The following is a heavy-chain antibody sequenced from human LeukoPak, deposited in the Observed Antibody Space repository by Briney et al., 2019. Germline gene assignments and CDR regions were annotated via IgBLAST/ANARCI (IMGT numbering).Heavy chain of an antibody. J-gene: IGHJ4*02. CDR2: ISGSGSPT. Sequence: GGSLRLSCAASGFTLSSYAVSWVRQAPGKGLEWVSGISGSGSPTHYADSVKGRFAISRDNSKNTLYLQMNSLRAEDTAVYYCAKDGRGSGSYGDFDYWGQGTLVTVSS. CDR3: AKDGRGSGSYGDFDY. V-gene: IGHV3-23*01. D-gene: IGHD3-10*01. CDR1: GFTLSSYA.